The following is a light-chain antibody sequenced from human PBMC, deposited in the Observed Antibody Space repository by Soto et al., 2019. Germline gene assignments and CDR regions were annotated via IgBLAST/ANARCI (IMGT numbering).Light chain of an antibody. CDR1: QSISDY. V-gene: IGKV1-5*01. CDR3: QQYHSYAWT. CDR2: DAS. J-gene: IGKJ1*01. Sequence: DIRMTQSPSTLSASVGDRVTITCRASQSISDYLAWYQQKPGKAPKLLIHDASTLKTGVPSRFSGAGSETEFTLTIDSLQPDDFATYFCQQYHSYAWTFGPGTKVDIK.